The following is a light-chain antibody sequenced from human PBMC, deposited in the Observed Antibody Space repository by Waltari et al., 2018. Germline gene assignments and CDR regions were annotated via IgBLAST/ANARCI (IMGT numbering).Light chain of an antibody. CDR1: SSDVGGYNY. Sequence: QSALTQPASVSGSPGQSITISCSGSSSDVGGYNYCAWYQQHPGKAPKLMIYYVTIRPSGVSNRFSGSKSGYTASLTISGLQADDEADYYCTSYTSTSTLVVFGGGTKLTVL. V-gene: IGLV2-14*03. CDR3: TSYTSTSTLVV. J-gene: IGLJ2*01. CDR2: YVT.